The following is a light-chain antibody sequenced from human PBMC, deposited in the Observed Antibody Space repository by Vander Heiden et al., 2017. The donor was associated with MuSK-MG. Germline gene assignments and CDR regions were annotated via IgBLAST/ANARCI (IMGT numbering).Light chain of an antibody. CDR1: SGIFASNY. CDR3: QSYEGTNVI. Sequence: NFVLTQPHSVSESPGKTVTISCTRSSGIFASNYVHCYQHRPGTSPTTVIYADNQRPSGVPDRFSGSIDSSSKSASLTISGLETEDEADYYCQSYEGTNVIFGGGTKLTVL. V-gene: IGLV6-57*01. J-gene: IGLJ2*01. CDR2: ADN.